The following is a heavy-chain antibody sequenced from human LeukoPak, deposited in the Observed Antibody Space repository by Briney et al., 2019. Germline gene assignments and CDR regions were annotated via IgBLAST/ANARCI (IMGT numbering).Heavy chain of an antibody. D-gene: IGHD3-3*01. V-gene: IGHV3-15*01. CDR2: IKKKIEGGTT. CDR1: GFTFSSYA. J-gene: IGHJ4*02. Sequence: GGSLRLSCAASGFTFSSYAMSWVRQAPGKGLEWIGRIKKKIEGGTTEYAAPVKGRFTIARDDSKDTLCLQMNSLTTEDTAVYYCTTRIITTSDFWGQGTLVTVSS. CDR3: TTRIITTSDF.